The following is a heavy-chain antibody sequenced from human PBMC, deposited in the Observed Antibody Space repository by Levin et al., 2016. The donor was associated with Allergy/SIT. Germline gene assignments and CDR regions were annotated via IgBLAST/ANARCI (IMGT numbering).Heavy chain of an antibody. CDR2: IYYSGST. J-gene: IGHJ6*02. CDR3: ARGLRELLPPYYYYGMDV. D-gene: IGHD3-10*01. Sequence: SETLSLTCTVSGGSISSGGYYWSWIRQHPGKGLEWIGYIYYSGSTYYNPSLKSRVTISVDTSKNQFSLKLSSVTAADTAVYYCARGLRELLPPYYYYGMDVWGQGTTVTVSS. CDR1: GGSISSGGYY. V-gene: IGHV4-31*03.